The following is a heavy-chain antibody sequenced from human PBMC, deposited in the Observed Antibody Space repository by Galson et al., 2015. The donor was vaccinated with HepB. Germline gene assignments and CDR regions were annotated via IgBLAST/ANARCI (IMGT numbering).Heavy chain of an antibody. CDR3: ATGADYCFVN. Sequence: SLRLSCAASGFTFSSSAIDGVRQVPGDAPERVAFIVAGAITRSYADSVKGRFTISRDKSKNTLYVQMDSLRAEDTAVYYCATGADYCFVNWGQGTLVTVSS. CDR2: IVAGAITR. CDR1: GFTFSSSA. V-gene: IGHV3-30*02. J-gene: IGHJ4*02.